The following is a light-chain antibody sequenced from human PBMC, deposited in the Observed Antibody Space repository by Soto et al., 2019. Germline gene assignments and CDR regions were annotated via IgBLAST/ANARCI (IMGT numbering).Light chain of an antibody. Sequence: EIVLTQSPGTLSLSPGERATLSCRASQSVSSSYLAWYQQRPGQAHRLLIYGAYSRATGIQDRFSGSGSGTDFTLTIRDVQPEDFALYYCNQRQSWPRTFGQGTKVDIK. V-gene: IGKV3-20*01. CDR2: GAY. CDR1: QSVSSSY. CDR3: NQRQSWPRT. J-gene: IGKJ1*01.